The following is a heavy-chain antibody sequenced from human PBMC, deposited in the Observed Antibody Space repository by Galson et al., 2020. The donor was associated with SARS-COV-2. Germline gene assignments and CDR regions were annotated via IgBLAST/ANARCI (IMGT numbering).Heavy chain of an antibody. V-gene: IGHV3-23*01. CDR3: AKYRYDDRGGRVFDY. CDR2: ISSNTGTT. CDR1: GFTFSNYA. Sequence: GESLKIYCAASGFTFSNYAMTWVRQAPGKGLEWVSVISSNTGTTYYYADSVRGRFTISRDNSKNTLWLQMNSLRVEDTALYYCAKYRYDDRGGRVFDYWGQGTLVTVSS. D-gene: IGHD3-22*01. J-gene: IGHJ4*02.